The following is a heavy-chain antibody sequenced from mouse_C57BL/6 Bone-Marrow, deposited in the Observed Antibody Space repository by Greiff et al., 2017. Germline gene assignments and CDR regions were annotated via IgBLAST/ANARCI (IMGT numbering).Heavy chain of an antibody. Sequence: VQLQQSGAELVKPGASVKLSCTASGFNIKDYYMHWVKQRTEQGLEWIGRIDPEDGETKYAPKFPGKATITADTSSNTAYLQLSSLTSEDSAVYYCAREGFYDYDAMDYWGQGTSVTVSS. V-gene: IGHV14-2*01. CDR3: AREGFYDYDAMDY. CDR1: GFNIKDYY. D-gene: IGHD2-3*01. J-gene: IGHJ4*01. CDR2: IDPEDGET.